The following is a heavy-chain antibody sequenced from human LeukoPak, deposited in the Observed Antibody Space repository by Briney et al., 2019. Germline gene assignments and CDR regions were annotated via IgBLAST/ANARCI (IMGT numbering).Heavy chain of an antibody. Sequence: PSETLSLTCTVSGGSISSYYWSWIRQPPGKGLEWIGYICYSGSTNYNPSLKSRVTISVDTSKNQFSLKLSSVTAADTAVYYCARGLYSRDWALFDYWGQGTLVTVSS. D-gene: IGHD6-19*01. CDR2: ICYSGST. CDR1: GGSISSYY. CDR3: ARGLYSRDWALFDY. V-gene: IGHV4-59*01. J-gene: IGHJ4*02.